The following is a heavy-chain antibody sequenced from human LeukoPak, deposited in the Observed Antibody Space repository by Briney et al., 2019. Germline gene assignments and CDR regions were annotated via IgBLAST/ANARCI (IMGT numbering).Heavy chain of an antibody. D-gene: IGHD1-26*01. V-gene: IGHV1-2*02. J-gene: IGHJ4*02. Sequence: GASVTVSCMSSVYTFIAYYVHWVRPAPGQGLEWMGWLSRKSGATKYAQKFQGRVTLTRDLSLSTAYMELNSLTSDDTAVYYCARDTYGGSYFPLPYWGQGALVTVSS. CDR3: ARDTYGGSYFPLPY. CDR2: LSRKSGAT. CDR1: VYTFIAYY.